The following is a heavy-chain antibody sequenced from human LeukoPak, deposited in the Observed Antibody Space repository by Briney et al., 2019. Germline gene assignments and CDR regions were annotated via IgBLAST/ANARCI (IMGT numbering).Heavy chain of an antibody. CDR2: IGGSGGSI. CDR1: GLTFSSYV. D-gene: IGHD3-10*02. Sequence: GGSLRLSCVASGLTFSSYVINWVRQAPGKGLEWVSSIGGSGGSINYADSVKGRFTISRDNSKNTLYLQMNSLRAEDTAVYYCAKVPMFGYMDVWGKGTTVTVSS. V-gene: IGHV3-23*01. CDR3: AKVPMFGYMDV. J-gene: IGHJ6*03.